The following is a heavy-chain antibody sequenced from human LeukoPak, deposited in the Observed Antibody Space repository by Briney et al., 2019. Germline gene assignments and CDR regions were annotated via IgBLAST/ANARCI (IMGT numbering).Heavy chain of an antibody. CDR1: GFTVSSNY. CDR2: IYSGGST. CDR3: ARSFKGWGTYYLDY. J-gene: IGHJ4*02. D-gene: IGHD1-1*01. Sequence: GGSLRLSCAASGFTVSSNYMSWVRQAPGKGLEWVSVIYSGGSTYYADSVKGRFTISRDNSKNTLYLQMNSLRAEDTAVYYCARSFKGWGTYYLDYWGQGTLVTVSS. V-gene: IGHV3-53*01.